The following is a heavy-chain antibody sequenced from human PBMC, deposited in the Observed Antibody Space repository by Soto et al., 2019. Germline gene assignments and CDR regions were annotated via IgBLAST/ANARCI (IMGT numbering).Heavy chain of an antibody. J-gene: IGHJ4*02. CDR1: GGSISSGGYS. D-gene: IGHD2-8*01. CDR3: ARVREWHIDY. Sequence: PSETLSLPCAVCGGSISSGGYSWSWIRQPPGKGLEWIGYIYHSGSTYYNPSLKSRVTISVDRSNNQFSLKLSSVTAADTAVYYCARVREWHIDYCGQGTLASVS. V-gene: IGHV4-30-2*01. CDR2: IYHSGST.